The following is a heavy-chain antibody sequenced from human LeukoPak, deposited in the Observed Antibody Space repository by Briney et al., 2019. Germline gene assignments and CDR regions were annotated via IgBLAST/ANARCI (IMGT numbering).Heavy chain of an antibody. CDR3: ARDSGEQQLADAFDI. J-gene: IGHJ3*02. V-gene: IGHV4-4*02. D-gene: IGHD6-13*01. CDR1: GDSITNPKW. CDR2: IYYSGTA. Sequence: SETLSLTCAVSGDSITNPKWWSWVRQPPGKGLEWLGEIYYSGTANYNPSLGSRVTISVDRSKNQFSLKLSSVTAADTAVYYCARDSGEQQLADAFDIWGQGTMVTVSS.